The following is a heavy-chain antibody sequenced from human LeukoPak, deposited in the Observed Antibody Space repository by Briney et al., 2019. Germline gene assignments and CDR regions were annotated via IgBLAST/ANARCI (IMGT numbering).Heavy chain of an antibody. CDR3: ALWFGEFYYFDY. D-gene: IGHD3-10*01. Sequence: SVKVSCKASGYTFTSYDINWVRQAPGQGLEWMGGIIPIFGTANYAQMFQGRVTITADESTSTAYMELSSLRSEDTAVYYCALWFGEFYYFDYWGQGTLVTVSS. CDR2: IIPIFGTA. J-gene: IGHJ4*02. V-gene: IGHV1-69*13. CDR1: GYTFTSYD.